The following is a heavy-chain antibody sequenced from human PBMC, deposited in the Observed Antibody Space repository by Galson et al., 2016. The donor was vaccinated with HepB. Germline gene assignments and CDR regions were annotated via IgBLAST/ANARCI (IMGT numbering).Heavy chain of an antibody. CDR2: INQDGNDI. V-gene: IGHV3-7*01. J-gene: IGHJ2*01. CDR1: GFTISNYW. CDR3: ARDPYCGGDCNSPRYFDL. D-gene: IGHD2-21*02. Sequence: SLRLSCAASGFTISNYWMTWVRQAPGKGLEWVANINQDGNDINYVDSVRGRFFISRDNAKNSLFLKMNSRRVEDTAVYYCARDPYCGGDCNSPRYFDLWGRGTLVTVSS.